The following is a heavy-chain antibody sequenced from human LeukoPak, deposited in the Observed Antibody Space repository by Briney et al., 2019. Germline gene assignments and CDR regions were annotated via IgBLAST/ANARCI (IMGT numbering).Heavy chain of an antibody. V-gene: IGHV1-69*05. CDR3: ARAGVVVPAAIRVNNWFDP. D-gene: IGHD2-2*02. J-gene: IGHJ5*02. CDR2: IIPIFGTA. Sequence: SVKVSCKASGGTFSSYAISWVRQAPGQGLEWMGGIIPIFGTASYAQKFQGRVTITTDESTSTAYMELSSLRSEDTAVYYCARAGVVVPAAIRVNNWFDPWGQGTLVTVSS. CDR1: GGTFSSYA.